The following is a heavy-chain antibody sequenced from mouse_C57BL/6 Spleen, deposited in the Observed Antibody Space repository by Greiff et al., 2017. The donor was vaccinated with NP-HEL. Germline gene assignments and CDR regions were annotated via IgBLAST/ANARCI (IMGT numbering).Heavy chain of an antibody. D-gene: IGHD2-4*01. Sequence: VQLQQSGAELVRPGASVTLSCKASGYTFTDYEMHWVKQTPVHGLEWIGAIEPETGGTAYNQKFKGKAILTADKSSSRAYMELRSLTSEDSAVYYCTPDYDRCDYWGQGTTLTVSS. CDR1: GYTFTDYE. J-gene: IGHJ2*01. V-gene: IGHV1-15*01. CDR2: IEPETGGT. CDR3: TPDYDRCDY.